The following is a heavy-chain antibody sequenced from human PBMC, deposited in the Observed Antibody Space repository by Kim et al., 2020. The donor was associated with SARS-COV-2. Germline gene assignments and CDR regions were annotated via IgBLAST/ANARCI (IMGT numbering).Heavy chain of an antibody. D-gene: IGHD3-16*01. V-gene: IGHV5-10-1*01. Sequence: SDSYTNYSPSFQGHVTISADKSISTAYLQWSSLKASDTAMYYCARRFFDYWGQGTLVTVSS. CDR2: SDSYT. J-gene: IGHJ4*02. CDR3: ARRFFDY.